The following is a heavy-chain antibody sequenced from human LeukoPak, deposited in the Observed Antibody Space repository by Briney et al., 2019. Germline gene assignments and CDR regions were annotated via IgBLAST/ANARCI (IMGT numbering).Heavy chain of an antibody. D-gene: IGHD2-15*01. V-gene: IGHV1-2*02. Sequence: ASVKVSCKASGYTFTGYYMHRVRQAPGQGLEWMGWINPNSGGTNYAQKFQGRVTMTRDTSISTAYMELSRLRSDDTAVYYCARDCSGGSCYDYWGQGTLVTVSS. CDR2: INPNSGGT. CDR3: ARDCSGGSCYDY. CDR1: GYTFTGYY. J-gene: IGHJ4*02.